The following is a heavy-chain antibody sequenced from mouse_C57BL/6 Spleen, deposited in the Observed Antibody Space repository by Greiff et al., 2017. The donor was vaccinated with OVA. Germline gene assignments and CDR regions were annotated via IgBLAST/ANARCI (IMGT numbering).Heavy chain of an antibody. Sequence: QVQLQQSGAELVMPGASVKLSCKASGYTFTSYWMHWVKQRPGQGLEWIGEIDPSDSYTNYNQKFKGKSTLTVAKSSSTAYMQLSSLTSEDSAVYYCARSYGNYPDYWGQGTTLTVSS. CDR2: IDPSDSYT. D-gene: IGHD2-1*01. CDR1: GYTFTSYW. CDR3: ARSYGNYPDY. V-gene: IGHV1-69*01. J-gene: IGHJ2*01.